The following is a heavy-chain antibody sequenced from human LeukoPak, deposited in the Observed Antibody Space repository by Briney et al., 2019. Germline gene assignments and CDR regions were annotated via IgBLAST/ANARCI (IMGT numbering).Heavy chain of an antibody. CDR1: GFIFSSYA. J-gene: IGHJ6*02. CDR2: ISGSGDAT. Sequence: GGSLRLSCAASGFIFSSYAMNWVRQAPGKGLEWVSGISGSGDATFYADPVKGRFTISRDDSKNTLYLQMNSLRGDDTAVYYCAKYVTPPGTYYYGLDVWGQGTTVTVSS. CDR3: AKYVTPPGTYYYGLDV. D-gene: IGHD6-13*01. V-gene: IGHV3-23*01.